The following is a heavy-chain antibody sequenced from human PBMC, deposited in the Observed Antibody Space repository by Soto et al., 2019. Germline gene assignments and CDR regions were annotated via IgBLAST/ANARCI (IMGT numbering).Heavy chain of an antibody. J-gene: IGHJ5*02. D-gene: IGHD2-21*01. CDR2: ILYDGRNK. CDR1: GFNFSAFG. V-gene: IGHV3-33*01. CDR3: ARDARLRFVLDP. Sequence: QVELVESGGGVVEPGRSLRLSCAASGFNFSAFGLHWVRQAPGQGLEWVALILYDGRNKFYADSVRDRFTISRDNSKNTLYLPIDSLRPEDTAVYFCARDARLRFVLDPWGQGTVVTVSS.